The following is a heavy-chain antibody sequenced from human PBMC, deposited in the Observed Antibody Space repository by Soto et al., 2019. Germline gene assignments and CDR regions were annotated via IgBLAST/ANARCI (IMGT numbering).Heavy chain of an antibody. Sequence: VASVKVSCKASGYTFTSYGISWVRQAPGQGLEWMGWISAYNGNTNYAQKLQGRVTMTTDTSTSTAYMELRSLRSDDTAVYYCARVEYYDSSGYPIFDYWGQGTLVTVSS. J-gene: IGHJ4*02. D-gene: IGHD3-22*01. V-gene: IGHV1-18*01. CDR2: ISAYNGNT. CDR1: GYTFTSYG. CDR3: ARVEYYDSSGYPIFDY.